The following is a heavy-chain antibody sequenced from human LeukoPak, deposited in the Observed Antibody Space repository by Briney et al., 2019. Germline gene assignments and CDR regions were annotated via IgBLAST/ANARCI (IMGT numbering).Heavy chain of an antibody. J-gene: IGHJ3*02. V-gene: IGHV1-69*04. Sequence: GSSVKVSCKASGGTFSSYAISWVRQAPGQGLEWMGRIIPILGIANYAQKFQGRVTITADKSTSTAYMELSSLRSEDTAVYYCAREEQLDAFDIWGQGTMVTVSS. CDR3: AREEQLDAFDI. D-gene: IGHD6-13*01. CDR1: GGTFSSYA. CDR2: IIPILGIA.